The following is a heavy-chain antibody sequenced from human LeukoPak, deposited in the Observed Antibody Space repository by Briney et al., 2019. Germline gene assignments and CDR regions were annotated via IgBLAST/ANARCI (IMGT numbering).Heavy chain of an antibody. CDR2: IYYSGST. Sequence: PSETLSLTCTVSGGSISSYYWSWIRQPPGKGLEWIGYIYYSGSTNYNPSLKGRVTISVDTSKNQFSLKLSSVTAADTAVYYCARALPYDYVWGSYRLQDAFDIWGQGTMVTVSS. J-gene: IGHJ3*02. D-gene: IGHD3-16*02. CDR3: ARALPYDYVWGSYRLQDAFDI. V-gene: IGHV4-59*01. CDR1: GGSISSYY.